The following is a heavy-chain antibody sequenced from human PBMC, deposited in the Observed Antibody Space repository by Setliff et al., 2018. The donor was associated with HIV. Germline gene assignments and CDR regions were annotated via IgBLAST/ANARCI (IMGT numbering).Heavy chain of an antibody. D-gene: IGHD2-2*01. CDR3: ARVGYCSSTNCYWGRPSYGMGV. Sequence: PSETLSLTCTVSSYSVTSGYYWAWIRQPPGKGREWIGNMYPSGSSYFNPTLQSRVTMSSDTSKKQFFLKLSSVTAADTAVYYCARVGYCSSTNCYWGRPSYGMGVWGQGTTVTVSS. CDR2: MYPSGSS. J-gene: IGHJ6*02. V-gene: IGHV4-38-2*02. CDR1: SYSVTSGYY.